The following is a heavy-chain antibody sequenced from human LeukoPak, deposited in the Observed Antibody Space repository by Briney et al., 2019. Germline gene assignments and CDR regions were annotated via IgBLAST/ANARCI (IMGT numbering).Heavy chain of an antibody. CDR2: IFYSGST. V-gene: IGHV4-30-4*08. D-gene: IGHD6-13*01. CDR1: GGSINRGY. Sequence: SETLSLTCTVSGGSINRGYWCWVRQHPGKGLEWIGHIFYSGSTFYNPSLKSRVTIAVHTSRDQFSLQLTSVTAADTAVYYCASGYGSGWFDRWGQGTLVSVSS. J-gene: IGHJ5*02. CDR3: ASGYGSGWFDR.